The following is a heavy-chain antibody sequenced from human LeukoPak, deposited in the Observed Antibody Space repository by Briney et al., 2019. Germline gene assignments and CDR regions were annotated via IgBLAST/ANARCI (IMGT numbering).Heavy chain of an antibody. J-gene: IGHJ5*02. CDR1: GFTFEDYA. CDR3: ARVISSAWRQNDL. CDR2: ISWNSGSV. V-gene: IGHV3-9*01. D-gene: IGHD3-22*01. Sequence: GRSLRLSCAVYGFTFEDYAMHWVRQAPGKGLEWVSGISWNSGSVGNADSVKGRFTISRDNAKNSLYLQMNSLRAEDTAVYYCARVISSAWRQNDLWGQGTLVTV.